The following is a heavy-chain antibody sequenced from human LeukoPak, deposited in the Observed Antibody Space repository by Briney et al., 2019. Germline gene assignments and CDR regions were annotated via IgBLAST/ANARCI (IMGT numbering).Heavy chain of an antibody. CDR2: ISYDGSNK. J-gene: IGHJ4*02. Sequence: PGGSLRLSCAASGFTFSSYAMHWVRQAPGKGLEWVAVISYDGSNKYYADSVKGRFTISRDNSKNTLYLQMNSLRAEDTAVYYCARRQSRYCSGGSCYSGAFDYWGQGTLVTVSS. CDR1: GFTFSSYA. D-gene: IGHD2-15*01. V-gene: IGHV3-30*04. CDR3: ARRQSRYCSGGSCYSGAFDY.